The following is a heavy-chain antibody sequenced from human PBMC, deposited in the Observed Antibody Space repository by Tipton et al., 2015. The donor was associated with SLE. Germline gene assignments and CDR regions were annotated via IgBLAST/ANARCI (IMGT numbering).Heavy chain of an antibody. V-gene: IGHV1-8*02. CDR3: ASRYSSTWADAFDI. CDR2: MNPKSGNK. Sequence: QLVQSGAEVKKPGTSLKVSCKASGYTFNTYDINWVRKTTGQGLEWMGWMNPKSGNKGYAQKFQGRVTLTMDTSVTTAYMELSNLNSDDAAVYFCASRYSSTWADAFDIWGQGTMVTVSS. CDR1: GYTFNTYD. D-gene: IGHD6-6*01. J-gene: IGHJ3*02.